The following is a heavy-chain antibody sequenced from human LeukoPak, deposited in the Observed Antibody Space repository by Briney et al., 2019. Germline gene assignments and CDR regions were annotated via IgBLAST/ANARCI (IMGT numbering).Heavy chain of an antibody. CDR1: GGTFSSYA. Sequence: ASVKVSCKASGGTFSSYAISWVRQAPGQGLEWMGRIIPILGIANYAQKFQGRVTITADKSTSTAYMEPSSLRSEDTAVYYCARESYGSSWYSWGQGTLVTVSS. CDR2: IIPILGIA. D-gene: IGHD6-13*01. V-gene: IGHV1-69*04. J-gene: IGHJ4*02. CDR3: ARESYGSSWYS.